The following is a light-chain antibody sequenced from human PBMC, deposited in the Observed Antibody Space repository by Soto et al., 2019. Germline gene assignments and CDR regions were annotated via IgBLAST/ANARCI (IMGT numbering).Light chain of an antibody. V-gene: IGKV3-20*01. Sequence: EIVLTQSPGTLSLSPGERATLSCRASQSVSSSYLAWYQQKPGQAPRLLIYXXXXXXXXXXXXXXGSGSGXXXTLTISRLEPEDFAVYYCQQYGSSPSTFGGGTKVDIK. J-gene: IGKJ4*01. CDR3: QQYGSSPST. CDR1: QSVSSSY. CDR2: XXX.